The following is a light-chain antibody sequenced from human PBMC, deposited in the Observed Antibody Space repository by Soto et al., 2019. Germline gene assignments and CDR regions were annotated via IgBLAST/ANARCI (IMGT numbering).Light chain of an antibody. V-gene: IGKV1-5*03. CDR1: QSISNW. CDR2: KAS. Sequence: DIQMTQSPSTLSASLLDRVTITCRASQSISNWLAWYQQKPGKVPKLLIYKASTLESGVPSRSSGSRSGTDFTLTTSSLQPEDFATYYCQQYNIYPTFGQGTRLEIK. CDR3: QQYNIYPT. J-gene: IGKJ5*01.